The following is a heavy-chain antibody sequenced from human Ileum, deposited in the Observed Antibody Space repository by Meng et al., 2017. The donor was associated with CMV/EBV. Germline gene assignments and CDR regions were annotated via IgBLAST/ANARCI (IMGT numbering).Heavy chain of an antibody. Sequence: TSGFPFSAFAMTWVRQAPGKGLEWVSAISGYGVMYYADSVQGRFTISKDNSKNTLYLEMNSLKAEDTALYYCAKDVPHSGWKGFDSWGQGTLVTVSS. J-gene: IGHJ4*02. V-gene: IGHV3-23*01. D-gene: IGHD6-19*01. CDR2: ISGYGVM. CDR1: GFPFSAFA. CDR3: AKDVPHSGWKGFDS.